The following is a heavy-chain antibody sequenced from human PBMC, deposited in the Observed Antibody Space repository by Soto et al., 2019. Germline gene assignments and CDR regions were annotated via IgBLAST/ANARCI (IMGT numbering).Heavy chain of an antibody. CDR1: GGTFSSYA. J-gene: IGHJ6*02. CDR2: IIPIFGTA. D-gene: IGHD4-17*01. CDR3: ARGAVNTSHGDYYYGMDV. V-gene: IGHV1-69*12. Sequence: QVQLVQSGAEVKKPGSSVKVSCKASGGTFSSYAISWVRQAPGQGLEWMGGIIPIFGTANYAQKFQGRVTITADESTSTAYMELSSLRSEDTAVYYCARGAVNTSHGDYYYGMDVWGQGTTVTVSS.